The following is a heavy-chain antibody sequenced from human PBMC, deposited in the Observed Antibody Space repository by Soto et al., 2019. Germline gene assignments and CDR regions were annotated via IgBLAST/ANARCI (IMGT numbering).Heavy chain of an antibody. D-gene: IGHD2-8*01. V-gene: IGHV1-69*06. Sequence: SVQVSCKASGGTFSSYAISCVRQAPGQGLEWMGGIIPIFGTANYAQKFQGRVTITADKSTSPAYMELSSLRSEDTAVYYCATCRGTNGVFDYWGQGTLVTVSS. J-gene: IGHJ4*02. CDR1: GGTFSSYA. CDR3: ATCRGTNGVFDY. CDR2: IIPIFGTA.